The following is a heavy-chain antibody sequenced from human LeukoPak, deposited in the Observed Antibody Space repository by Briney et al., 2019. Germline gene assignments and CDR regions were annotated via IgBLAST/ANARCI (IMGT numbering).Heavy chain of an antibody. CDR2: IIPIIGTA. V-gene: IGHV1-69*05. D-gene: IGHD3-3*01. J-gene: IGHJ4*02. CDR1: GDTFSNYA. Sequence: SVKVSCKASGDTFSNYAISWVRQAPGQGLEWMGRIIPIIGTANYAQKFQGRVTITTDQSMSTDYMELSTLRSEDTAVYYCAVGPILEWLSLSDSSRYYFDYWGQGTLVTVYS. CDR3: AVGPILEWLSLSDSSRYYFDY.